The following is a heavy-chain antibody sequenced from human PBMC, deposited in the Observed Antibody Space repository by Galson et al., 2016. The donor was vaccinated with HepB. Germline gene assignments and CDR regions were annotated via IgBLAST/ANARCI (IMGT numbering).Heavy chain of an antibody. J-gene: IGHJ4*02. CDR2: IYPDDSET. D-gene: IGHD2-21*02. CDR1: GYSFTAYW. V-gene: IGHV5-51*01. Sequence: QSGAEVKKPGESLKISCQGAGYSFTAYWIGWVRQKPGKGLEWMGIIYPDDSETRSSPSCQGQVTISADQSSSTAYLQGGSLKASDTAMYVCARKELGVTSSSNSFDYWGQGTLVTVSS. CDR3: ARKELGVTSSSNSFDY.